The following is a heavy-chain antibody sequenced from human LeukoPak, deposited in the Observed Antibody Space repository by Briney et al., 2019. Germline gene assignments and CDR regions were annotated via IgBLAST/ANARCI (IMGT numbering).Heavy chain of an antibody. CDR1: GFTFSDYY. V-gene: IGHV3-11*04. CDR3: ARDSPGGSLYYYYYYYMDV. D-gene: IGHD2-15*01. Sequence: PGGSLRLSCAASGFTFSDYYMSWIRQAPGKGLEWVSYISSSGSTIYYADSVKGRFTISRDNAKNSLYLQMNSLRAEDTAVYYCARDSPGGSLYYYYYYYMDVWGKGTTVTVSS. CDR2: ISSSGSTI. J-gene: IGHJ6*03.